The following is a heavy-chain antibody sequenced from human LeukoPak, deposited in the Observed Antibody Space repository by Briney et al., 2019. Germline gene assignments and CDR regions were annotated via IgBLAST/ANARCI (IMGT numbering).Heavy chain of an antibody. CDR2: ISGSGGST. Sequence: PGGSLRLSCAASGFTFSSYAMSWVRQAPGKGLEWASAISGSGGSTYYADSVKGRFTISRDNSKNTLYLQMNSLRAEDTAVYYCAKDQRATVTARGGFDIWGQGTMVTVSS. CDR1: GFTFSSYA. CDR3: AKDQRATVTARGGFDI. V-gene: IGHV3-23*01. J-gene: IGHJ3*02. D-gene: IGHD4-17*01.